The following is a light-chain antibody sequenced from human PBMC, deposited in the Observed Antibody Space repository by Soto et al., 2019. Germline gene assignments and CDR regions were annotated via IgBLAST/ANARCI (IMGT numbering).Light chain of an antibody. CDR1: SEHYTYA. J-gene: IGLJ2*01. CDR3: QTWGTGIVL. Sequence: QLVLTQSPSASGSLGASVKLTCTLSSEHYTYAIAWHQQHPEKGPRYLMKLNGDGTLTKGDGIPYRFSGSSSGAERFLTISSLQSEDEADYYCQTWGTGIVLFGGGTKLTVL. V-gene: IGLV4-69*01. CDR2: LNGDGTL.